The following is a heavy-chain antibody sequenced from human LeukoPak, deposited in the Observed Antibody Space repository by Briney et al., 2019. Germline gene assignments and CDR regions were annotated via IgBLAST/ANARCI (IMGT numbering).Heavy chain of an antibody. CDR2: ISWNSGSI. CDR1: GFTFDDYA. J-gene: IGHJ5*02. Sequence: PGGSLRLSCAASGFTFDDYAMHWVWQAPGKGLEWVSGISWNSGSIGYADSVKGRFTISRDNAKNSLYLQMNSLRAEDTALYYCAKDIWGDIVGASTWGQGTLVTVSS. CDR3: AKDIWGDIVGAST. V-gene: IGHV3-9*01. D-gene: IGHD1-26*01.